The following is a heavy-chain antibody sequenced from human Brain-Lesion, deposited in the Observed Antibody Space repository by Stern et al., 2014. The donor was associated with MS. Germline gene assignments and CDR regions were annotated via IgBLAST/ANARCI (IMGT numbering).Heavy chain of an antibody. J-gene: IGHJ5*01. CDR1: GFTFSKYW. D-gene: IGHD3-10*01. V-gene: IGHV3-74*02. CDR3: ARGERWFDS. CDR2: VNNDGRRT. Sequence: EMQLVEPGGGLVQPGGSLRLSCAASGFTFSKYWLHWVRQAPGKGLVWVSRVNNDGRRTSYADSVKGRFTMSRDNAKNTLYLQMNSLRVEDTAIYYCARGERWFDSWGQGTLVTVSS.